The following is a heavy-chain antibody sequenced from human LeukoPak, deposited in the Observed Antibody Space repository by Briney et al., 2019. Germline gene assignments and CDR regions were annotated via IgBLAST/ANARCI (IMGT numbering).Heavy chain of an antibody. J-gene: IGHJ6*04. CDR2: INSDGSST. CDR1: VFTFSSYW. V-gene: IGHV3-74*01. Sequence: GGSLRLSCAASVFTFSSYWMHWVRQAPGKGLVWVSRINSDGSSTSYADSVKGRFTISRDNAKNTLYLQMNSLRAEDTAVYYCARSITMVRGVNFYYYGMDVWGKGTTVTVSS. D-gene: IGHD3-10*01. CDR3: ARSITMVRGVNFYYYGMDV.